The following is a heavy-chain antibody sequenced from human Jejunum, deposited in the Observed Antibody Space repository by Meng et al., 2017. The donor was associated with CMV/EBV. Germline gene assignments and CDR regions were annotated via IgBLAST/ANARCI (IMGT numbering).Heavy chain of an antibody. CDR3: ALFTRSWFDP. D-gene: IGHD2-2*01. J-gene: IGHJ5*02. CDR1: GFSLSTSEVG. CDR2: IYWDDDK. V-gene: IGHV2-5*02. Sequence: QITLKESGPTLVKPTQTLTLTCTFSGFSLSTSEVGVGWIRQPPGKALEWLAVIYWDDDKRYSPSLKSRLTITKDTSKNQVVLTLTSMDPVDTATYYCALFTRSWFDPWGQGTLVTVSS.